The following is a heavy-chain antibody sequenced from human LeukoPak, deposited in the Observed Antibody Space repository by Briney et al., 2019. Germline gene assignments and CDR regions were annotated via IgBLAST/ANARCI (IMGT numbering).Heavy chain of an antibody. CDR2: INHSGST. J-gene: IGHJ4*02. CDR3: ARGLDYGDYGAETVGYYFDY. V-gene: IGHV4-34*01. D-gene: IGHD4-17*01. Sequence: SETLSLTCAVYGGSFSGYYWSWIRQPPGKGLEWIGQINHSGSTNYNPSHKSRVTISVDTSKNQFSLKLSSVTAADTAVYYCARGLDYGDYGAETVGYYFDYWGQGTLVTVSS. CDR1: GGSFSGYY.